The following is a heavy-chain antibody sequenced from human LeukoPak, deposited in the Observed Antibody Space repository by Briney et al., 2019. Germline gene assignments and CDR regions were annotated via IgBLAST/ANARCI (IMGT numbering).Heavy chain of an antibody. J-gene: IGHJ4*02. D-gene: IGHD5-12*01. Sequence: PGGSLRHSCAASGFTFSRYGMHWVRQAPGRGLQWVAFIRYDGSNTHYADSVMGRFTISRDNSKNTLYLQMNSLRTEDTAVYHCAKGRNSGYDLEYWGQGTLVTVSS. CDR1: GFTFSRYG. CDR2: IRYDGSNT. V-gene: IGHV3-30*02. CDR3: AKGRNSGYDLEY.